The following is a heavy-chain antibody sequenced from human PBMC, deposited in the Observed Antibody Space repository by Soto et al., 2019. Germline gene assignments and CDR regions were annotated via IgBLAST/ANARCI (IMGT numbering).Heavy chain of an antibody. CDR2: IYYSGTN. CDR1: GGSISSGDYY. J-gene: IGHJ3*02. Sequence: QVQLQESGPGLVKPSETLSLTCTVSGGSISSGDYYWSWIRQHPGKGLEWIGNIYYSGTNYYNPSLKSRVTISVDTSKNQFSLKLSSVTAADTAVYYCARCCSGGSCYVAFGIWGQGTMVTASS. D-gene: IGHD2-15*01. CDR3: ARCCSGGSCYVAFGI. V-gene: IGHV4-31*03.